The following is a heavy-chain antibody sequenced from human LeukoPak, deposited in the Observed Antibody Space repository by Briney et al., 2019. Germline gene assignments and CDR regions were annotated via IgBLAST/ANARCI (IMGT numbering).Heavy chain of an antibody. Sequence: GRSLRLSCAASGFTFSSYGMHWVRQAPGKGLEWVAVISYDGSNKYYADSVKGRFTISRDNSQNTLYLQMNSLRAEDTAVYYCASSMVVPAASYYYYGMDVWGKGTTVTVSS. CDR1: GFTFSSYG. J-gene: IGHJ6*04. V-gene: IGHV3-30*03. CDR2: ISYDGSNK. D-gene: IGHD2-2*01. CDR3: ASSMVVPAASYYYYGMDV.